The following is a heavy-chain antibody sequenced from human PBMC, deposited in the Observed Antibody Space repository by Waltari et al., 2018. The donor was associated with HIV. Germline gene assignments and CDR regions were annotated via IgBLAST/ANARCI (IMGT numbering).Heavy chain of an antibody. V-gene: IGHV4-39*01. CDR1: GASISSPYY. J-gene: IGHJ6*02. CDR2: IYYSGPF. Sequence: QLQLQESGPGLVKPSETLSLACTVSGASISSPYYWGWVRQTPGKGLESIGNIYYSGPFFFNPSLRSRVTISVDSSKTQFSLRVRSVTAADMAVYYCAKTRVPKDQSGDDYFYYGLDVWGQGTTVTVSS. CDR3: AKTRVPKDQSGDDYFYYGLDV. D-gene: IGHD2-21*01.